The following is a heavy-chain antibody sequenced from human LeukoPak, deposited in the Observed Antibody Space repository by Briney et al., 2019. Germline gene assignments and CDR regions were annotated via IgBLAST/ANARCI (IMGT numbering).Heavy chain of an antibody. J-gene: IGHJ6*02. CDR3: ASDLNYYGDYYYGMDV. CDR2: INAGNGNT. CDR1: GYTFTSYA. V-gene: IGHV1-3*01. Sequence: ASVTVSCTASGYTFTSYAMHWVRQAPGQRLEWMGWINAGNGNTKYSQKFQGRVTITRDTSASTAYMELSSLRSEDTAVYYCASDLNYYGDYYYGMDVWGQGTTVTVSS. D-gene: IGHD4-17*01.